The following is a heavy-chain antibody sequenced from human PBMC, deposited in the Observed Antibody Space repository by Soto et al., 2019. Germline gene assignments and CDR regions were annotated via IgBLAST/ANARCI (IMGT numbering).Heavy chain of an antibody. J-gene: IGHJ5*02. D-gene: IGHD4-17*01. CDR3: AREEDGDYGDHWFDP. CDR1: GGSISSGGYY. Sequence: QVQLQESGPGLVKPSQTLSLTCTVSGGSISSGGYYWSWIRQHPGKGLEWIGYIYHSGSTYSNPSLKSRVTISVDTSKNQFSLKLSSVTAADTAVYYCAREEDGDYGDHWFDPWGQGTLVTVSS. CDR2: IYHSGST. V-gene: IGHV4-31*03.